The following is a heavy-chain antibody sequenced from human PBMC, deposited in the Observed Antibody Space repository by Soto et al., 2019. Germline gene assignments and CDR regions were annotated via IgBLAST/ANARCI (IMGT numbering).Heavy chain of an antibody. V-gene: IGHV3-48*01. J-gene: IGHJ4*02. CDR3: ARGGSYYDILTGPPGSFDY. Sequence: SLRLSCAASGFTFSSYTMNWVRQAPGKGLEWVSYISSSSSTIYYADSVKGRFTISRDNAKNSLYLQMNSLRGEDTAVYYCARGGSYYDILTGPPGSFDYWGQGTLVTVSS. D-gene: IGHD3-9*01. CDR1: GFTFSSYT. CDR2: ISSSSSTI.